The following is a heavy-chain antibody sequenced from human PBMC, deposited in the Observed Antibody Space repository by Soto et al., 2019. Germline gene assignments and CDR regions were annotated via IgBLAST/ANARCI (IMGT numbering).Heavy chain of an antibody. CDR1: GFTFSIYW. Sequence: RGSLILSCAASGFTFSIYWMHWVRQAPGKGLVWVSRINSDGSSTSYADSVKGRFTISRDNAKKTLYPQMNSLRAEDTAVYYCARAYSGSYVDWGQGTMVTVSS. V-gene: IGHV3-74*01. J-gene: IGHJ4*02. CDR3: ARAYSGSYVD. D-gene: IGHD1-26*01. CDR2: INSDGSST.